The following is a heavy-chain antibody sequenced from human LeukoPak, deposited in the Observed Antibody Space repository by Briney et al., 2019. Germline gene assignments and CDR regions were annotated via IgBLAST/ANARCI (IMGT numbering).Heavy chain of an antibody. V-gene: IGHV4-34*01. J-gene: IGHJ4*02. CDR3: ARGRDPAH. CDR1: GGSFSGYY. Sequence: SETLSLTCAVYGGSFSGYYWSWIRQPPGKGLEWIREINHSGSTNYNPSLKSRVTISVDTSKNQFSLKLSSVTAADTAVYYCARGRDPAHWGQGTLVTVSS. CDR2: INHSGST. D-gene: IGHD5-24*01.